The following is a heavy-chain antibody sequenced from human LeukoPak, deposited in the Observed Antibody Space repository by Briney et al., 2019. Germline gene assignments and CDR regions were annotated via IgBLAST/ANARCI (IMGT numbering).Heavy chain of an antibody. CDR2: VVHSGST. CDR1: GGSISSNKW. D-gene: IGHD3-10*01. J-gene: IGHJ5*02. V-gene: IGHV4-4*02. Sequence: SGTLSLTCAVSGGSISSNKWWSWLRQAPGKGLEWLGEVVHSGSTNYNPSLKSRVTISVDTSKNQFSLKLSSVTAADTAVYYCARDTLYGSGPLFDPWGQGTLVTVSS. CDR3: ARDTLYGSGPLFDP.